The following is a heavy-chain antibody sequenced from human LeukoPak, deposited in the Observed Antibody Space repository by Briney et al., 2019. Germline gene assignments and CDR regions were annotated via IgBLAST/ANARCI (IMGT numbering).Heavy chain of an antibody. V-gene: IGHV3-30*03. D-gene: IGHD5-18*01. CDR1: GFTFSSYG. Sequence: GRSLRLSCAASGFTFSSYGMHWVRQAPGKGLEWVAVISYDGSNKYYADSVKGRFTISRDNSKNTLYLQMNSLRAEDTAVYYCARSKMQLWLQGFDYWGQGTLVTVSS. J-gene: IGHJ4*02. CDR3: ARSKMQLWLQGFDY. CDR2: ISYDGSNK.